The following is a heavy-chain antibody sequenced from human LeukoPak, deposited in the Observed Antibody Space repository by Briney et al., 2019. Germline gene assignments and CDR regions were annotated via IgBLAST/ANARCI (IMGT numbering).Heavy chain of an antibody. Sequence: GGSLRLSCAASGFKFSDYYMTWIRQAPGKGLEWVSYISNSSDSIYYADSVEGRFTISRDNAKNSLYLQMNSLRTEDTAVYYCAREGRRPPYYYYYMDVWGKGTNVTISS. CDR3: AREGRRPPYYYYYMDV. CDR1: GFKFSDYY. CDR2: ISNSSDSI. V-gene: IGHV3-11*01. J-gene: IGHJ6*03.